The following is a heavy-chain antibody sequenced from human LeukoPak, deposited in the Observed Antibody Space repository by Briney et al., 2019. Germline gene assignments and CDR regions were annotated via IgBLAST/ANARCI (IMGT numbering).Heavy chain of an antibody. CDR1: GYTFTTYY. CDR2: VNPSGGST. Sequence: ASVKVSCKASGYTFTTYYVHWVRQAPGQGLEWMGIVNPSGGSTTYAQKFRGRLTMTRDMSTSTVYMELSSLRSEDTAVYYCARGSRPVYNLLTVKRYFDYWGQGTLLTVSS. CDR3: ARGSRPVYNLLTVKRYFDY. V-gene: IGHV1-46*01. J-gene: IGHJ4*02. D-gene: IGHD3-9*01.